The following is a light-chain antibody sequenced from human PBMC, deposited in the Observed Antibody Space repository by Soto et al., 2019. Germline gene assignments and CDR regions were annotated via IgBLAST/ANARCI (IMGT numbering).Light chain of an antibody. CDR3: CSYAGSDTML. V-gene: IGLV2-23*01. CDR1: SSDVGTYNL. CDR2: EGT. J-gene: IGLJ2*01. Sequence: QYVLTRPSSVSGSPGQSITISCTVTSSDVGTYNLVSWFQQHPGEAPKLMIYEGTKRPSGVSNRFSGSKSGNTASLTISGLQAEDEAHYYCCSYAGSDTMLFGGGTKVTVL.